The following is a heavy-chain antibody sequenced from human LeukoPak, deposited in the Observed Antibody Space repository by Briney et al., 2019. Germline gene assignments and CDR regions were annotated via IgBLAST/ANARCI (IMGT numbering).Heavy chain of an antibody. CDR3: ARVHYYDNNWWFDP. CDR2: IYYSGST. V-gene: IGHV4-59*12. Sequence: KPSETLSLTCTVSGGSISSYYWSWIRQPPGKGLEWIGYIYYSGSTNYNPSLKSRVTISVDTSKKQFSLKLSSVTAADTAVYYCARVHYYDNNWWFDPWGQGTLVTVSS. J-gene: IGHJ5*02. D-gene: IGHD3-22*01. CDR1: GGSISSYY.